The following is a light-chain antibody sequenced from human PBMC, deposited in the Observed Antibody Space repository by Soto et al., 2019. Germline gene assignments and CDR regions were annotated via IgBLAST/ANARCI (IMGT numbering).Light chain of an antibody. Sequence: EIVLTQSPATLSLSPGERATLSCRASQGVSSLLAWYQQKPGQAPRLLIYDASNRATGIPARFSGSGSGTDFTLTISSLEPEDFAVYYCQQRRNWPITFGQGTRLEIK. CDR3: QQRRNWPIT. J-gene: IGKJ5*01. CDR1: QGVSSL. V-gene: IGKV3-11*01. CDR2: DAS.